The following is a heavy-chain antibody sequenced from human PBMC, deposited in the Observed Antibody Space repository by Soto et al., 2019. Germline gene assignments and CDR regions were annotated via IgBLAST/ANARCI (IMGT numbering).Heavy chain of an antibody. CDR2: MYYTGNK. D-gene: IGHD6-6*01. CDR1: GGSIISSTSY. J-gene: IGHJ5*02. Sequence: PSETLSLTCTVSGGSIISSTSYWDWIRQPPGKGLEWIGAMYYTGNKNYNPSLESRVTMSVDTSKNQFSLKLSSVTTKATAVYYCARRSSSSLGSLFDPWGRG. V-gene: IGHV4-39*01. CDR3: ARRSSSSLGSLFDP.